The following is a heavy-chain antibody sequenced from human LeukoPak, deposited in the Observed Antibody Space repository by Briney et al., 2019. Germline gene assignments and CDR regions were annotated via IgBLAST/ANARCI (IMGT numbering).Heavy chain of an antibody. J-gene: IGHJ4*02. CDR3: ARHDYGSGSYMDF. D-gene: IGHD3-10*01. Sequence: SETLSLTCTVSGGSISTYYWSWIRQPPGKGLESIGYIYYSGSTNYNPSLKSRVTMSVDTSKNQFSLKLSSVTAADTAVYYCARHDYGSGSYMDFWGQGTLVTVSS. V-gene: IGHV4-59*08. CDR1: GGSISTYY. CDR2: IYYSGST.